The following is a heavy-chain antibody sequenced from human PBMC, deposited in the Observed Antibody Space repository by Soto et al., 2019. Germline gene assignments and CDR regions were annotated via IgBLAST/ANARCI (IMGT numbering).Heavy chain of an antibody. V-gene: IGHV3-21*01. D-gene: IGHD3-22*01. Sequence: PVGSLRLSCAASGFTFSTYSMNWLRQAPGKGLEWVSSISSSSSYIYYADSVKGRFTISRDNAKNSLYLQMNSLRAEDTAVYYCARYDSSGYYWPYYYYGMDVWGQGTTVTVS. CDR1: GFTFSTYS. CDR2: ISSSSSYI. CDR3: ARYDSSGYYWPYYYYGMDV. J-gene: IGHJ6*02.